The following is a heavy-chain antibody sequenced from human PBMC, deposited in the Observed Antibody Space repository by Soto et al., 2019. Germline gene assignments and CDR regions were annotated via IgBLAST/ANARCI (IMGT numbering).Heavy chain of an antibody. Sequence: QVQLQESGPGLVKPSQTLSLTCTVSGGSISSGGYYWSWIRQHPGKGLEWIGYIYYSGSNYYTQSLKSRVTISVDTSKNQFSLKLSSVTAADTAVYYCARVCGGDCHYGMDVWGQGTTVTVSS. J-gene: IGHJ6*02. D-gene: IGHD2-21*02. V-gene: IGHV4-31*03. CDR3: ARVCGGDCHYGMDV. CDR1: GGSISSGGYY. CDR2: IYYSGSN.